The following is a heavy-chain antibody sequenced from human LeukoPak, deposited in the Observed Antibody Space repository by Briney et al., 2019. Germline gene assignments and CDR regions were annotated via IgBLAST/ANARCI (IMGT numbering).Heavy chain of an antibody. CDR3: ARGGSDTAMAHDY. V-gene: IGHV3-74*01. Sequence: GSXXLXCXASGFTFSNHWMHWVRQAPGKGLMWVSRINRDGSRTDYADSVKGRFTISRDDAKNTLYLQVNSLRAEDTAVYFCARGGSDTAMAHDYWGQGTLVTVSS. D-gene: IGHD5-18*01. J-gene: IGHJ4*02. CDR1: GFTFSNHW. CDR2: INRDGSRT.